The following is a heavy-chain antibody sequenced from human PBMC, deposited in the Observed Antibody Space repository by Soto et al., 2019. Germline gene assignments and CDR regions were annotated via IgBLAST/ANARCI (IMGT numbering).Heavy chain of an antibody. CDR2: IYHSGST. V-gene: IGHV4-4*02. CDR3: ARSPRRNGMDV. Sequence: QVQLQESGPGLVKPSGTLSLTCAVSGGSIISSNCWSWVRQPPGKGLGWIGEIYHSGSTNYNPSLKSRVAISIDKSKSQFSLKLSSVTGADAAVYYCARSPRRNGMDVWGQGTTVTVSS. J-gene: IGHJ6*02. CDR1: GGSIISSNC.